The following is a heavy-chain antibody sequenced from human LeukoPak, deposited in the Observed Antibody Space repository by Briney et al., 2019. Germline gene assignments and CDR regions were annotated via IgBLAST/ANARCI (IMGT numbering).Heavy chain of an antibody. CDR2: ISSSSSYI. D-gene: IGHD3-3*01. Sequence: GGSLRLSCAASGFTFSSYSMNWVRQAPGKGLEWVSSISSSSSYIYYADSVKGRFTISRDNAKNSLYLQMNSLRAEDTAVYYCARDRRHRTIFGVGKGNCGYWGQGTLVTVSS. V-gene: IGHV3-21*01. CDR3: ARDRRHRTIFGVGKGNCGY. J-gene: IGHJ4*02. CDR1: GFTFSSYS.